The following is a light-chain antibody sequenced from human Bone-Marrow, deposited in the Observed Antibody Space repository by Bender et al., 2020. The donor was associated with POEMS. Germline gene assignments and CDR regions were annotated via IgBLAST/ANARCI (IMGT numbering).Light chain of an antibody. Sequence: QSVLTQPPSVSGAPGQRVTISCTWGSSNIGAGLDVHWYQQFPGSAPKVVIYANTNRPSGVPDRSSASKSGTSPSLAISGVQPEDEADYCCQSFDTSLSAWVFGGGTKLTVL. J-gene: IGLJ3*02. CDR2: ANT. CDR1: SSNIGAGLD. CDR3: QSFDTSLSAWV. V-gene: IGLV1-40*01.